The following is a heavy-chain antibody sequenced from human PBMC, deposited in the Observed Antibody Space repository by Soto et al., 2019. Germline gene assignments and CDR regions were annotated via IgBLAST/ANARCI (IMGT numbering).Heavy chain of an antibody. CDR1: GGSFSGYY. J-gene: IGHJ6*03. D-gene: IGHD7-27*01. V-gene: IGHV4-34*01. CDR2: INHSGST. Sequence: QVQLQQWGAGLLKPSETLSLTCAVYGGSFSGYYWSWIRHPPGKGLEWIGEINHSGSTNYNPSLKSRVTISVDTSKYQFSLKLSSVTAADTAVYYCARGSGDRYYYYYMDVWGKGTTVTVSS. CDR3: ARGSGDRYYYYYMDV.